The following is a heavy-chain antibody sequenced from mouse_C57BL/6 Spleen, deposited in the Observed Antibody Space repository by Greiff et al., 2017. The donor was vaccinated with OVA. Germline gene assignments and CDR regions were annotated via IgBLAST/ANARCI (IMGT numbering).Heavy chain of an antibody. J-gene: IGHJ4*01. D-gene: IGHD2-3*01. CDR3: ARHFYDGYYPEYAMDY. CDR2: FYPGSGSI. CDR1: GYTFTEYT. Sequence: LVESGAELVKPGASVKLSCKASGYTFTEYTIHWVKQRSGQGLEWIGWFYPGSGSIKYNEKFKDKATLTADKSSSTVYMELSRLTSEDSAVYFCARHFYDGYYPEYAMDYWGQGTSVTVSS. V-gene: IGHV1-62-2*01.